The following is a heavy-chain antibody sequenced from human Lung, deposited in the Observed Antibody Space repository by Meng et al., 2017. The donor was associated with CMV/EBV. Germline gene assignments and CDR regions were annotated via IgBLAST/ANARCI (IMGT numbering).Heavy chain of an antibody. J-gene: IGHJ2*01. CDR1: GFTFSGAA. D-gene: IGHD4-11*01. CDR3: TKYSPLLWYFDL. Sequence: SGFTFSGAAMPWVRQASGKGLEWVGRIRSKANSYTTAYAASVKGRFTISRDDSKNTAYLQMNSLKTEDTAVYYCTKYSPLLWYFDLWGRGTLVTVSS. CDR2: IRSKANSYTT. V-gene: IGHV3-73*01.